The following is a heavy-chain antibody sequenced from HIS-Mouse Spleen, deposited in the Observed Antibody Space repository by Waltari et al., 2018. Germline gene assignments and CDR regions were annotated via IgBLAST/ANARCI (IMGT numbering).Heavy chain of an antibody. D-gene: IGHD1-26*01. V-gene: IGHV3-30*18. J-gene: IGHJ4*02. CDR2: ISYDGRNK. Sequence: QVQLVESGGGVVQPGRSLRLSCAAPGFTFSSYGMHWVRQGPGKGLEWVAVISYDGRNKYYADSVKGRFTISRDNSKNTLYLQMNSLRAEDTAVYYCAKDTSGSYSDYWGQGTLVTVSS. CDR3: AKDTSGSYSDY. CDR1: GFTFSSYG.